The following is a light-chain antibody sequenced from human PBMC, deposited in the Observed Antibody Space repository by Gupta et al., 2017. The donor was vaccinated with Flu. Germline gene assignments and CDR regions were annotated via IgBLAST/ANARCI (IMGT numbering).Light chain of an antibody. CDR1: QTVPSDY. J-gene: IGKJ1*01. CDR3: QQYGRSPRT. V-gene: IGKV3-20*01. Sequence: EIVLTQSPGTVSVSPGESVTLSCRASQTVPSDYLAWYQQKPGQSPGLVIYGASARAPGIPARFTGSGSGADFALIITRLEPEDFAVYYCQQYGRSPRTFGQGTKVEIK. CDR2: GAS.